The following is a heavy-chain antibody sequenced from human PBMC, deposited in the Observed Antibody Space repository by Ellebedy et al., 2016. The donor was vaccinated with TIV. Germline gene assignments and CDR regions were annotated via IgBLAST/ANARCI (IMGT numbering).Heavy chain of an antibody. V-gene: IGHV3-49*03. J-gene: IGHJ4*02. CDR3: TRDRLSLNILTGYYYFDY. CDR2: IRSTAYGGTT. CDR1: GFIFNEYG. Sequence: GESLKVSXTGSGFIFNEYGMSWFRQAPGKGLEWVGFIRSTAYGGTTEYAASVKGRFTILRDDSRSIAYLQMNSLQSEDTAVYYCTRDRLSLNILTGYYYFDYWGQGTLVTVSS. D-gene: IGHD3-9*01.